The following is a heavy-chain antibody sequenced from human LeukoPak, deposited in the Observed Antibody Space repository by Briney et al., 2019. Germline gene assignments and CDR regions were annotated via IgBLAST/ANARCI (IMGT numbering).Heavy chain of an antibody. J-gene: IGHJ1*01. V-gene: IGHV3-21*01. CDR3: ARETTIHPKYFQH. CDR1: GFTFSSYS. Sequence: GGSLRLSCAASGFTFSSYSMNWVRQAPGKGLEWVSSISSSSSYIYYADSVKGRFTISRDNAKNSLYLQMNSLRAEDTAVYYCARETTIHPKYFQHWGQGTLVTVSS. CDR2: ISSSSSYI. D-gene: IGHD5-12*01.